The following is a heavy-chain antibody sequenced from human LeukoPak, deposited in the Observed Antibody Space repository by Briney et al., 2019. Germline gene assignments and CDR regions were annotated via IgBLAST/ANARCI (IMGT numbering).Heavy chain of an antibody. CDR2: ISGSDDSTRCRGDTT. CDR3: AKGLFEAAAGTAPWFN. V-gene: IGHV3-23*01. Sequence: PGGSLRLSCAAYGFTFSSYAMRWVRQAPGMGLEWVSAISGSDDSTRCRGDTTYYAGSVKVRVTISIDKYKNTQEQQMNSLRAEDTALYYCAKGLFEAAAGTAPWFNWGQGALVTVSS. J-gene: IGHJ4*02. D-gene: IGHD6-13*01. CDR1: GFTFSSYA.